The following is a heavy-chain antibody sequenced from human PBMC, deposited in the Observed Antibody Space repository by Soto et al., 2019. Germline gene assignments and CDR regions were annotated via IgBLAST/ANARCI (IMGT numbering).Heavy chain of an antibody. V-gene: IGHV3-74*01. CDR2: VHGDGRGT. J-gene: IGHJ4*02. Sequence: GGSLILSCAASGFTFSHYWLHWVRQGPGGRLVWVSGVHGDGRGTHYADSVKGRFTISRDDARNTLYLQLNSLRVDDTAVYYCSRAPHDGGTSGSEDDWGQRNLVIVTS. D-gene: IGHD2-15*01. CDR1: GFTFSHYW. CDR3: SRAPHDGGTSGSEDD.